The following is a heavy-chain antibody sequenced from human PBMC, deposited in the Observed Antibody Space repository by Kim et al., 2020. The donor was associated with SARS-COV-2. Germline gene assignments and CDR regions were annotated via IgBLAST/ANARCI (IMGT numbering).Heavy chain of an antibody. D-gene: IGHD2-15*01. V-gene: IGHV1-69*13. CDR1: GGTFSSYA. CDR3: ARDEGYCSGGSCHDYYYGMDV. J-gene: IGHJ6*02. Sequence: SVKVSCKASGGTFSSYAISWVRQGPGQGLEWMGGIIPIFGTANYAQKFQGRVTITADESTSTAYMELSSLRSEDTAVYYCARDEGYCSGGSCHDYYYGMDVWGQGTTVTVPS. CDR2: IIPIFGTA.